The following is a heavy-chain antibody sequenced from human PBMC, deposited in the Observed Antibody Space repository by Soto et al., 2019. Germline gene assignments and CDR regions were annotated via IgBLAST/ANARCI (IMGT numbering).Heavy chain of an antibody. J-gene: IGHJ5*02. V-gene: IGHV3-23*01. CDR3: AKDRPRYSSGRNPWFDP. Sequence: GGSLRLSCAASGFTFSSYAMSWVRQAPGKGLEWVSAISGSGGSTYYADSVKGRFTISRDNSKNTLYLQMNSLRAEDTAVYYCAKDRPRYSSGRNPWFDPWGQGTLVTVSS. CDR2: ISGSGGST. CDR1: GFTFSSYA. D-gene: IGHD6-19*01.